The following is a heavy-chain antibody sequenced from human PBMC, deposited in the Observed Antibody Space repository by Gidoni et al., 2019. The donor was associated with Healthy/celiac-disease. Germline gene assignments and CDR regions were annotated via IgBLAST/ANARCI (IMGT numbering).Heavy chain of an antibody. J-gene: IGHJ4*02. CDR1: GGSFSGYY. CDR3: ARARSSSWYRRWVYYFDY. D-gene: IGHD6-13*01. Sequence: QVQLQQWGAGLLKPSETLSLTCAVYGGSFSGYYWSWIRQPPGKGLEWIGEINHSGSTNYNPSLKSRVTISVDTSKNQVSLKLSSVTAADTAVYYCARARSSSWYRRWVYYFDYWGQGTLVTVSS. V-gene: IGHV4-34*01. CDR2: INHSGST.